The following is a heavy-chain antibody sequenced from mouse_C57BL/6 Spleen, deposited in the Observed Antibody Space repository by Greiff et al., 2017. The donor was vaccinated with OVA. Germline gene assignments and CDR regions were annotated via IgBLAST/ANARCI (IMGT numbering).Heavy chain of an antibody. V-gene: IGHV1-36*01. CDR2: VYPYNGGT. J-gene: IGHJ2*01. D-gene: IGHD1-3*01. CDR3: VSGTSGNYFDY. Sequence: EVKLVESGPVLVKPGPSVKISCKASGFTFTDYYMHWVKQSHGKSLEWIGLVYPYNGGTSYNQKFKGKATLTVDTSSSTAYMELNSLTSEDSAVYYCVSGTSGNYFDYWGQGTTLTVSS. CDR1: GFTFTDYY.